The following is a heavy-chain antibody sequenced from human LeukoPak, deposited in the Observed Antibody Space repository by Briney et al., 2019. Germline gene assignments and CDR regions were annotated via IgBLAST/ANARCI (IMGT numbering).Heavy chain of an antibody. Sequence: NSSETLSLTCTVSGGSMRNYYWNWIRQPPGKGLEWIGYIYYSGTTKYNPSLGSRVTISVDTSRNQFSLRLTSVTAADTAVYYCARVRCSGGSCYADDAFDIWGQGTMVTVSS. J-gene: IGHJ3*02. CDR1: GGSMRNYY. V-gene: IGHV4-59*01. CDR3: ARVRCSGGSCYADDAFDI. CDR2: IYYSGTT. D-gene: IGHD2-15*01.